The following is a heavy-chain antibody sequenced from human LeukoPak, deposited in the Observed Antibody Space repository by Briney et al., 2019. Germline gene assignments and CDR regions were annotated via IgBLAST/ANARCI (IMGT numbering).Heavy chain of an antibody. CDR3: ASGYYDSSGYYA. CDR2: IIPIFGTA. D-gene: IGHD3-22*01. V-gene: IGHV1-69*05. Sequence: ASVTVSCKASGGTFSSYAISWVRQAPGQGLEWMGGIIPIFGTANYAQKFQGRVTITTDESTSTAYMELSSLRSEDAAVYYCASGYYDSSGYYAWGQGTLVTVSS. J-gene: IGHJ5*02. CDR1: GGTFSSYA.